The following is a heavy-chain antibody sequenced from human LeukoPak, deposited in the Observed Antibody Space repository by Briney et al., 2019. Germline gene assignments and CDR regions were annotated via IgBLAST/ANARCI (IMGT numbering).Heavy chain of an antibody. CDR1: GYSISSGYY. CDR3: ARDRGCSSTSCYPLFDY. J-gene: IGHJ4*02. CDR2: IYHSGST. D-gene: IGHD2-2*01. Sequence: SETLSLTCTVSGYSISSGYYWGWIRQPPGKGLEWIGSIYHSGSTYYNPSLKSRVTISVDTSKNQFSLKLSSVPAADTAVYYCARDRGCSSTSCYPLFDYWGQGTLVTVSS. V-gene: IGHV4-38-2*02.